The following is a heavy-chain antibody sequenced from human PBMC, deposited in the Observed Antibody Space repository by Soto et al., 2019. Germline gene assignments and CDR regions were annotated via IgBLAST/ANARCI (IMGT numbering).Heavy chain of an antibody. Sequence: QVQLQESGPGLVKPSQTLSLTCTVSGGSISSGGYYWSWIRQHPGKGLEWIGYIYYSGSTYYNPSLKSPVTISEDTSKNQISRTLSSVTAAATAVYYCAREVPYRYYDILTGSSPNWCAPWGQGTLVTVSS. J-gene: IGHJ5*02. V-gene: IGHV4-31*01. CDR2: IYYSGST. D-gene: IGHD3-9*01. CDR1: GGSISSGGYY. CDR3: AREVPYRYYDILTGSSPNWCAP.